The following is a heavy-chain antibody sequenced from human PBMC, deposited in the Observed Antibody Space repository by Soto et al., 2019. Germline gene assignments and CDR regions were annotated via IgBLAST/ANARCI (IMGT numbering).Heavy chain of an antibody. CDR3: ARDLKRRSFDY. V-gene: IGHV3-48*01. Sequence: EVQLVESGGGLVQPGGSLRLSCAASGFTFSSYSMNWVRQAPGKGLEWVSYISSSRSTIYYADSVKGRFTISRDNAKNSLYLQMNSLRAEDTAVYYCARDLKRRSFDYWGQGTLVTVSS. CDR2: ISSSRSTI. D-gene: IGHD6-25*01. CDR1: GFTFSSYS. J-gene: IGHJ4*02.